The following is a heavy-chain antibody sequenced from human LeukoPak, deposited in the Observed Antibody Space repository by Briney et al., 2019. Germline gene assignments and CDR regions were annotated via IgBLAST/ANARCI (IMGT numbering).Heavy chain of an antibody. CDR1: GGSISSYY. CDR3: ARDPNGAAWYYMDV. Sequence: PSETLSLTCTVSGGSISSYYWSWIRQPAGKGLEWIGRIYTSGSTNYNPSLKSRVTISVDTSKNQFSLKLSSVTAVDAAMYYCARDPNGAAWYYMDVWGKGTAVTVSS. D-gene: IGHD1-26*01. V-gene: IGHV4-4*07. CDR2: IYTSGST. J-gene: IGHJ6*03.